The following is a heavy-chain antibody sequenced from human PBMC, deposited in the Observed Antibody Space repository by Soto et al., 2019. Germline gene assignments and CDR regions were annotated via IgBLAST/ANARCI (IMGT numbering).Heavy chain of an antibody. CDR3: AKDRLAGGTDY. D-gene: IGHD1-26*01. Sequence: EVQLLDSGGDLVQPGGSLTLSCAASGFTFTNYPMGWVRQAPGKGLEWVSLISASGNDKYYVDSVKGRFTISRDNSKNTLYLQMNSLRAEDTALYYCAKDRLAGGTDYWGQGTLVTVSS. CDR1: GFTFTNYP. V-gene: IGHV3-23*01. J-gene: IGHJ4*02. CDR2: ISASGNDK.